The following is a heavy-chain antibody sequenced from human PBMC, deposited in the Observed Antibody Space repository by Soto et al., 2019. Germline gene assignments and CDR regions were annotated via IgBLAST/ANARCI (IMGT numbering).Heavy chain of an antibody. CDR2: IDPSDSYT. Sequence: PGESLKISCKGSGYSFTSYWISWVRQMPGKGLEWMGRIDPSDSYTNYSPSFQGHVTISADKSISTAYLQWSSLKASDTAMYYCATKSPDLSSGYDFPRDAFDIWGQGTMVTVSS. CDR1: GYSFTSYW. D-gene: IGHD5-12*01. V-gene: IGHV5-10-1*01. J-gene: IGHJ3*02. CDR3: ATKSPDLSSGYDFPRDAFDI.